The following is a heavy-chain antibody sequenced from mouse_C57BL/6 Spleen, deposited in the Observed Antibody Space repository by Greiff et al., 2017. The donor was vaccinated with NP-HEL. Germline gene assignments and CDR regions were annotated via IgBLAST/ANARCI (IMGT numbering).Heavy chain of an antibody. CDR2: ISGGGGNT. CDR1: GFTFTSYT. CDR3: ARRDYGSSPYCAMDY. V-gene: IGHV5-9*01. D-gene: IGHD1-1*01. Sequence: DVQLLESGAGLVKPGGSLNLSCAASGFTFTSYTMSWVRQTPEQRLEWVATISGGGGNTYYPDSVKGRFTISRDNSENTLYLQMRSLRTEEAALYYCARRDYGSSPYCAMDYWGQGTTVTVSS. J-gene: IGHJ4*01.